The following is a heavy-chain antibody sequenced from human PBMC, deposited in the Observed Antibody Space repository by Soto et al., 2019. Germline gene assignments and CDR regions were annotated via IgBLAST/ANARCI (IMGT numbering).Heavy chain of an antibody. J-gene: IGHJ6*02. V-gene: IGHV1-58*01. CDR2: IVVGSGNT. CDR1: GFTLTRSA. CDR3: AELGPNGFGNGYYYCCSGMDG. Sequence: SVKSACQASGFTLTRSAVQWVRQARGQRLAWIGWIVVGSGNTNYAQKFQERVTITRDMSTSTAYMELSSLRSEDTAVYYCAELGPNGFGNGYYYCCSGMDGWGQVTTDTLSS. D-gene: IGHD3-10*01.